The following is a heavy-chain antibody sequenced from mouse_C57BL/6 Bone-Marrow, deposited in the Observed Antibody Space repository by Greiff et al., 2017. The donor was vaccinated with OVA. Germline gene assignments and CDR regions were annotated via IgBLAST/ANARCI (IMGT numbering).Heavy chain of an antibody. D-gene: IGHD2-1*01. J-gene: IGHJ3*01. CDR1: GYTFTDYY. V-gene: IGHV1-26*01. CDR2: INPNNGGT. CDR3: ARAGGNPWFAY. Sequence: EVQLQQSGPELVKPGASVKISCKASGYTFTDYYMNWVKQSHGKSLEWIGDINPNNGGTSYTQKFKGKATLTVDKSSSTAYMELRSLTSEDSAVYYCARAGGNPWFAYWGQGTLVTVSA.